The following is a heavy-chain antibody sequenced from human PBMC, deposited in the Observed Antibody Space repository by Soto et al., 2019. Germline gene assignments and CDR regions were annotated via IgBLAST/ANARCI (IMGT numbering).Heavy chain of an antibody. CDR3: TTGQY. Sequence: GGSLRLSCAASGFTFSNMWMSWVRQAPGKGLEWVGRIKDKADGGTSDYAAAVKGRFTISRDDSKSRLYLQMNSLKSDDTAVYYCTTGQYWGQGTLVTVS. CDR2: IKDKADGGTS. V-gene: IGHV3-15*01. CDR1: GFTFSNMW. J-gene: IGHJ4*02.